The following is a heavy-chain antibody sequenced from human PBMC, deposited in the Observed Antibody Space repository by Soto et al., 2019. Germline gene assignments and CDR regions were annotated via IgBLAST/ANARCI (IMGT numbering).Heavy chain of an antibody. J-gene: IGHJ4*02. Sequence: SETLSLTCTVSGGSISSHYWSWIRHPAGKELEWIGRMYTSGSTNYNPSLKSRVTMSVDTSKNQFSLKLSSVTAADTAVYYCARAQDYFDYWGQGTLVTVSS. CDR2: MYTSGST. V-gene: IGHV4-4*07. D-gene: IGHD2-15*01. CDR1: GGSISSHY. CDR3: ARAQDYFDY.